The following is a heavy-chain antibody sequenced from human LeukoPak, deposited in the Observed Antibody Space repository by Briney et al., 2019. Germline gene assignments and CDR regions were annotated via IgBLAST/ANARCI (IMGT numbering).Heavy chain of an antibody. Sequence: SQTLSLTCTVSGGSISSGSYYWSWIRQPAGKGLEWIGRIYTSGSTNYNPSLKSRVTISVDTSKNQFSLKLSSVTAADTAVYYCAREVRYYDSSGYPYYYYYMDVWGKGTTVTISS. CDR2: IYTSGST. J-gene: IGHJ6*03. D-gene: IGHD3-22*01. CDR1: GGSISSGSYY. CDR3: AREVRYYDSSGYPYYYYYMDV. V-gene: IGHV4-61*02.